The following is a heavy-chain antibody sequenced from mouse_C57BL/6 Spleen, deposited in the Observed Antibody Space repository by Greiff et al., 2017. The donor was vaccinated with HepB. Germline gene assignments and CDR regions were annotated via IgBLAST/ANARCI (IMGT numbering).Heavy chain of an antibody. Sequence: VQLKQSGAELVKPGASVKISCKASGYAFSSYWMNWVKQRPGKGLEWIGQIYPGDGDTNYNGKFKGKATLTADKSSSTAYMQLSSLTSEDSAVYFCANYYGSSCAMDYWGQGTSVTVSS. CDR3: ANYYGSSCAMDY. D-gene: IGHD1-1*01. CDR2: IYPGDGDT. J-gene: IGHJ4*01. V-gene: IGHV1-80*01. CDR1: GYAFSSYW.